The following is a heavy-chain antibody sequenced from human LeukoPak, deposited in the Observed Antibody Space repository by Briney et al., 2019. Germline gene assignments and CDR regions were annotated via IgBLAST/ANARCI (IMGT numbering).Heavy chain of an antibody. V-gene: IGHV1-24*01. Sequence: VKVSCKVSGYTLTELSMHWVRQAPGKGLEWMGGFDPEDGETIYAQKFQGRVTMTEDTSTDTAYMELSSLRSEDTAVYYCATDPGMTTVVTNAFDIWGQGTMVTVSS. CDR2: FDPEDGET. D-gene: IGHD4-23*01. CDR3: ATDPGMTTVVTNAFDI. CDR1: GYTLTELS. J-gene: IGHJ3*02.